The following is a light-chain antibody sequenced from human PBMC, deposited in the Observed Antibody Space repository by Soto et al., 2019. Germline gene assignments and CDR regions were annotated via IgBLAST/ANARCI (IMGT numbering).Light chain of an antibody. CDR2: GAS. CDR1: QSVSSN. J-gene: IGKJ4*01. Sequence: EIVMTQSPATLSVSPGERATLSCRASQSVSSNLAWYQQKPGQAPRLLIYGASTRATGIPARFSGSGSGTEFTLTISSLQSEDFSVYYCQQGTTLSPTFAVGLTVDIK. V-gene: IGKV3-15*01. CDR3: QQGTTLSPT.